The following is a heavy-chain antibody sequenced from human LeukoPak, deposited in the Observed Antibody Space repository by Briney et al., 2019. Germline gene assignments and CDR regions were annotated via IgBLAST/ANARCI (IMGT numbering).Heavy chain of an antibody. CDR2: ISSSSSYI. CDR1: GFTFSSYS. CDR3: ARDSSSWYDY. V-gene: IGHV3-21*01. D-gene: IGHD6-13*01. J-gene: IGHJ4*02. Sequence: KPGGSLILSCAASGFTFSSYSMNWVRQAPGKGLEWVSSISSSSSYIYYADSVKGRFTISRDNAKNSLYLQMNSLRAEDTAVYYCARDSSSWYDYWGQGTLVTVSS.